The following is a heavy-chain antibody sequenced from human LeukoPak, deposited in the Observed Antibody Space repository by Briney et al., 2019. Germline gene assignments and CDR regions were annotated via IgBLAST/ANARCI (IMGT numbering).Heavy chain of an antibody. V-gene: IGHV4-39*01. J-gene: IGHJ4*02. Sequence: SSETVSLTCTVSGGSISSSSYYWGWIRQPPGKGLEWIGSIYYSGSTYYNPSLKSRVTIFVDTSKNQFSLKLSSVTAADTAVYYCARASGSYGYTSGSYYFDYWGEGTLVTVSS. D-gene: IGHD5-18*01. CDR1: GGSISSSSYY. CDR2: IYYSGST. CDR3: ARASGSYGYTSGSYYFDY.